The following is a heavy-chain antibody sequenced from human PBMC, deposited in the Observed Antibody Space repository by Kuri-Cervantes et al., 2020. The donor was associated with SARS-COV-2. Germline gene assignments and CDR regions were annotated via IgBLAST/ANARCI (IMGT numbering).Heavy chain of an antibody. CDR3: ARRGSTSPDGMDV. CDR1: GFTFSSYA. J-gene: IGHJ6*02. Sequence: GESLKISCAASGFTFSSYAMSWVRQAPGKGLEWVSAISGSGGSTYYADSVKGRFTISRDNSKNTLYLQMNSLRAEDTAVYYCARRGSTSPDGMDVWGQGTTVTVSS. D-gene: IGHD2-2*01. CDR2: ISGSGGST. V-gene: IGHV3-23*01.